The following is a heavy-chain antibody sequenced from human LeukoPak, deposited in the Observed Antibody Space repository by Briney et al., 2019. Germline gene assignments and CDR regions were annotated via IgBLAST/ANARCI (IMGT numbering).Heavy chain of an antibody. Sequence: PSQTLSLTCTVSGGSISSGDYYWSWIRQPPGKGLEWIGYIYYSGSTYYTPSLKSRVTISVDTSKNQFSLKLSSVTAADTAVYYCARAGIDGYFDYWGQGTLVTVSS. CDR1: GGSISSGDYY. CDR3: ARAGIDGYFDY. J-gene: IGHJ4*02. CDR2: IYYSGST. V-gene: IGHV4-30-4*08.